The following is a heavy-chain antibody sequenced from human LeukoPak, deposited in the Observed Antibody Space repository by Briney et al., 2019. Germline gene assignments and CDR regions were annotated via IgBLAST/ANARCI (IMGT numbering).Heavy chain of an antibody. CDR3: ARVTDDSSGSMFDP. CDR2: IYYSGST. J-gene: IGHJ5*02. D-gene: IGHD3-22*01. Sequence: NTSETLSLTCTVSGGSISSGDYYWSWIRQPPGKGLEWIGYIYYSGSTYYNPSLKSRVTISVDTSKNQFSLKLSSVTAADTAVYYCARVTDDSSGSMFDPWGQGTLVTVSS. V-gene: IGHV4-30-4*01. CDR1: GGSISSGDYY.